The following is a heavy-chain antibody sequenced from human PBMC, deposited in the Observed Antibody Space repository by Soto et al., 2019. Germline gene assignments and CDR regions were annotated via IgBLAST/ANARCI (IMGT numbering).Heavy chain of an antibody. V-gene: IGHV1-69*12. J-gene: IGHJ5*02. CDR2: SIPIFGTA. CDR1: GGTFSSYA. Sequence: QVQLVQSGAEVKKPGSSVKVSCKASGGTFSSYAISWVRQAPGQGLEWMGGSIPIFGTANYAQKFQGRVTITADESTRTAYMELSSPRSEATAVYYCARDRVTGDSFEGRFDPWGQGTLVTVSS. D-gene: IGHD7-27*01. CDR3: ARDRVTGDSFEGRFDP.